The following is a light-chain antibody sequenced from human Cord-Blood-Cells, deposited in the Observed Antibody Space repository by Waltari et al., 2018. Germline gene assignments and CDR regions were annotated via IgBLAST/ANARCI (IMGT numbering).Light chain of an antibody. Sequence: DIQMTKSPSTLSASVGDRVTITCRASQSISSWLAWYQPKQGKAPKLLIYKASSLESGVPSRFSGSGSGTEFTLTISSLQPDDFATYYCQQYNSYSTFGQGTKVEIK. J-gene: IGKJ1*01. V-gene: IGKV1-5*03. CDR2: KAS. CDR1: QSISSW. CDR3: QQYNSYST.